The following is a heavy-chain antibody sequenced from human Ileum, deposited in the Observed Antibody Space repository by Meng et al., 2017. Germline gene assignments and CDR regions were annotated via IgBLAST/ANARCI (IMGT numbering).Heavy chain of an antibody. J-gene: IGHJ4*02. D-gene: IGHD3-10*01. CDR1: GFTFSSYE. V-gene: IGHV3-48*03. Sequence: GGSLRLSCAASGFTFSSYEMNWVRQAPGKGLEWVSYISSVSGSTTFYAESVKGRCTISRDNAKNSLYLQMNSLRADDTAVYYCARETYGSGSYQSDYWGQGTLVTVSS. CDR3: ARETYGSGSYQSDY. CDR2: ISSVSGSTT.